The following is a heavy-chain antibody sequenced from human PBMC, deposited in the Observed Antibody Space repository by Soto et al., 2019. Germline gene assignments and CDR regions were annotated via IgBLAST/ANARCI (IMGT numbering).Heavy chain of an antibody. CDR2: IVNDGSNR. V-gene: IGHV3-33*01. D-gene: IGHD3-10*01. CDR1: EFTFSNYG. J-gene: IGHJ6*02. CDR3: ARDDEYSGNGMDG. Sequence: QVQLVESGGGVVQPGRSLRLSCAASEFTFSNYGMHWVRQAPGKGLEWVAVIVNDGSNRYHADSVKDRFTISRDNSKNTLYLQMNSRRAEDTAVYYCARDDEYSGNGMDGWRQGTTVTVS.